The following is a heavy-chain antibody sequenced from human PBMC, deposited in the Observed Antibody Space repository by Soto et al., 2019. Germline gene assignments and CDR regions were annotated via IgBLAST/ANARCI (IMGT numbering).Heavy chain of an antibody. CDR2: ISWHSGSI. D-gene: IGHD6-13*01. CDR3: AKDIRYSSSWANMPYYYYDMDV. J-gene: IGHJ6*03. Sequence: EVQLVESGGGLVQPGRSLRLYCAASGFTFDDYALHWVRQAPGKGLEWVSGISWHSGSIGYADSVKGRFTISRDNAKNSLYLQMNSLRAEDTALYYCAKDIRYSSSWANMPYYYYDMDVWGKGTTVTVSS. CDR1: GFTFDDYA. V-gene: IGHV3-9*01.